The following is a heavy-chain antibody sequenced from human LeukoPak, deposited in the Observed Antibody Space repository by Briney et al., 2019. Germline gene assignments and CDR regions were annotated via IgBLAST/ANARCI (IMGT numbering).Heavy chain of an antibody. CDR2: IYSSGST. Sequence: PSETLSLTCTVSGGSISSRSYYWGWIRQPPGKGLEWIANIYSSGSTYQNPSLKSRVTISVDTSKTHFSLKLSSLAAADTAVYYCGSQFYDSSGYYFQHWGQGTLVTVSS. CDR1: GGSISSRSYY. V-gene: IGHV4-39*02. J-gene: IGHJ1*01. D-gene: IGHD3-22*01. CDR3: GSQFYDSSGYYFQH.